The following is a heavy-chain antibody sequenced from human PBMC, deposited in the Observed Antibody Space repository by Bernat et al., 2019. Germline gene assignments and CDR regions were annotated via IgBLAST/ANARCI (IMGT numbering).Heavy chain of an antibody. CDR3: ARRSEYSSGWFYFDY. V-gene: IGHV4-39*01. CDR1: GGSISSSSYY. J-gene: IGHJ4*02. Sequence: QLQLQESGPGLVKPSETLSLTCTVSGGSISSSSYYWGWIRQPPGKGLEWIGSIYYSGSTYYNPSLKSRVTIYVDTSKNQFSLQLSSVTAADTAVYYCARRSEYSSGWFYFDYWGQGTLVTVCS. D-gene: IGHD6-19*01. CDR2: IYYSGST.